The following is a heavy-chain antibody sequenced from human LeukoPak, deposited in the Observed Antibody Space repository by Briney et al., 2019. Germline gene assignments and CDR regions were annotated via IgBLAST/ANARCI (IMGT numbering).Heavy chain of an antibody. D-gene: IGHD6-13*01. J-gene: IGHJ4*02. V-gene: IGHV3-48*02. CDR2: ISSSSGTI. Sequence: GGSLRLSCAASGLTFSSDPMNWVRQAPGKGLEWVSYISSSSGTIYYADSVKGRFTISRDNAKNSLYLQMNSLRDKDTAVYYCAREGRAANFDYWGQGTLVTVSS. CDR1: GLTFSSDP. CDR3: AREGRAANFDY.